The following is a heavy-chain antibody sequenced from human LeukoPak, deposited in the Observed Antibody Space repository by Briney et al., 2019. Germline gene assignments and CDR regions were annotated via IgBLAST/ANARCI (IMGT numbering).Heavy chain of an antibody. CDR1: GYTFTTYA. CDR2: INPSGGST. CDR3: ARGPPSTALDY. V-gene: IGHV1-46*01. Sequence: ASVKVSCKASGYTFTTYAMNWVRQAPGQGLEWMGIINPSGGSTSYAQKFPGRVTMTRDMSTSTVYMELSSLRSEDTAVYYCARGPPSTALDYWGQGTLVTVSS. J-gene: IGHJ4*02. D-gene: IGHD4-17*01.